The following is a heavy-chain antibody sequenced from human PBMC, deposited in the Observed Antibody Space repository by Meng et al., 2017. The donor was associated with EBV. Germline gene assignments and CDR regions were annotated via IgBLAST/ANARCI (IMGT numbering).Heavy chain of an antibody. CDR3: AREGVGYYDSSGLSSYFDY. V-gene: IGHV7-4-1*02. CDR2: MNTSTGNP. J-gene: IGHJ4*02. D-gene: IGHD3-22*01. Sequence: VQLVESGAELEAHGASVRASCKASGYTSTSYVRNWVRQAPGQGLEWMGGMNTSTGNPTYAQGFTGQFVFSVDTSVSTAYLQISSLKAEDTAVYYGAREGVGYYDSSGLSSYFDYWGQGTLVTVSS. CDR1: GYTSTSYV.